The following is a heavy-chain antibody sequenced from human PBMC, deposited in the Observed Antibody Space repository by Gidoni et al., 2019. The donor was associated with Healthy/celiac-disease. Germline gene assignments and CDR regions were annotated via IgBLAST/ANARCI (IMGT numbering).Heavy chain of an antibody. CDR2: IYHSGST. Sequence: SISSGGYSWSWIRQPPGKGLEWIGYIYHSGSTYYNPSLKSRVTISVDRSKNQFSLKLSSVTAADTAVYYCARGGCSSTSCYGWFDPWGQGTLVTVSS. J-gene: IGHJ5*02. CDR1: SISSGGYS. D-gene: IGHD2-2*01. V-gene: IGHV4-30-2*01. CDR3: ARGGCSSTSCYGWFDP.